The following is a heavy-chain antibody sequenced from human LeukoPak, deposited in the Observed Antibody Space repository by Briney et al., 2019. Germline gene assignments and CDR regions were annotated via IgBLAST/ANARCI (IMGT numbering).Heavy chain of an antibody. CDR2: ISSSSYI. Sequence: GGTLRLSCAASGFTFSSYSMNWVRQAPGKGLEWVSSISSSSYIYYADSVKGRFTISRDDAKNSLYLQMNSLRAEDTALYYCARDVAGSFDYWGQGTLVTVSS. CDR1: GFTFSSYS. CDR3: ARDVAGSFDY. J-gene: IGHJ4*02. D-gene: IGHD6-19*01. V-gene: IGHV3-21*01.